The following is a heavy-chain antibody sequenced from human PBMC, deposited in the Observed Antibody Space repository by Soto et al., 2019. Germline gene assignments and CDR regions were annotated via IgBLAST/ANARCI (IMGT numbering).Heavy chain of an antibody. D-gene: IGHD2-8*01. Sequence: SETLSLTCTVSGGSISSGDYYWSWIRQPPGKGLEWIGYIYYSGSTNYNPSLKSRVTISVDTSKNQFSLKLSSVTAADTAVYYCARQDIVLNWFDPWGQGTLVTVSS. CDR1: GGSISSGDYY. V-gene: IGHV4-61*08. CDR3: ARQDIVLNWFDP. J-gene: IGHJ5*02. CDR2: IYYSGST.